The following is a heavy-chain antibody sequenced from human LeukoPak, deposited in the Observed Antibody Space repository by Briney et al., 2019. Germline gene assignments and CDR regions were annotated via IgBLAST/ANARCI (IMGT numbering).Heavy chain of an antibody. V-gene: IGHV1-46*01. J-gene: IGHJ2*01. D-gene: IGHD2-15*01. CDR3: ARVVWDCTGGSCYSEATRQGDWYFDL. Sequence: ASLKVSCKASGYTFTSYFMHWVRQAPGQGMEWMGVINHTDGSNNYAQKFQGRVTMTRDPSTSTVDMELSSLRPEDTAVYYCARVVWDCTGGSCYSEATRQGDWYFDLWGRGTLVTVSS. CDR1: GYTFTSYF. CDR2: INHTDGSN.